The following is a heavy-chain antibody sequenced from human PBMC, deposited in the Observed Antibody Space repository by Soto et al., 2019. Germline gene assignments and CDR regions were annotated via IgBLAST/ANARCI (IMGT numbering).Heavy chain of an antibody. CDR1: GYTFTNYG. CDR3: ARATTAITYGGY. CDR2: IAVNSGNT. D-gene: IGHD4-17*01. Sequence: QVHLVQSGAEVKNPGASVKVSCKASGYTFTNYGISWVRQAPGQGLEWMGWIAVNSGNTYSAQKVQGRLTMTTDTSTSTAYMELRSLESDDTAVYYCARATTAITYGGYWGQGTLVTVSS. V-gene: IGHV1-18*01. J-gene: IGHJ4*02.